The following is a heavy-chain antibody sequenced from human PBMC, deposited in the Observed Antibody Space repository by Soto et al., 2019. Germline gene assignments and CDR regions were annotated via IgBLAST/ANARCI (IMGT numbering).Heavy chain of an antibody. CDR2: IYYSGTT. Sequence: QLQLQESGPGLVKPSETLSLTCTVSGGSIGSSNYYWGWIRQPPGKGLQWIGTIYYSGTTYYNPSIKSRVTISVDTSKNQFSLRLSSGTAADTAMYYCARYYDTSNRAYFHHWGQGTRVTVSS. CDR3: ARYYDTSNRAYFHH. D-gene: IGHD3-22*01. CDR1: GGSIGSSNYY. V-gene: IGHV4-39*01. J-gene: IGHJ1*01.